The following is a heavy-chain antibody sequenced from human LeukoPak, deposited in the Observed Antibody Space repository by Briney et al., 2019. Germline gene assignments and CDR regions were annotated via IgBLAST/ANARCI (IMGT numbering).Heavy chain of an antibody. V-gene: IGHV4-59*08. CDR1: GGSISSYY. CDR2: IYYSGST. J-gene: IGHJ4*02. CDR3: ARQLSGYYQWHFDY. D-gene: IGHD3-22*01. Sequence: PSETLSLTCTVSGGSISSYYWSWIRQPPGKGLEWIGYIYYSGSTNYNPSLKSRVTISVDTSNNQFSLKLSSVTAADTAVYYCARQLSGYYQWHFDYWGQGTLVTVSS.